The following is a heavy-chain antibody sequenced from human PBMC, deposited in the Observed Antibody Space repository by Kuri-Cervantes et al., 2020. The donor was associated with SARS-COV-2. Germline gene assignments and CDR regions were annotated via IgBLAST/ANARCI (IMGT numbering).Heavy chain of an antibody. V-gene: IGHV3-23*01. CDR2: ISGSGGST. Sequence: GESLKISCAASGFTFSSYAMSWVRQAPGKGLEWVSAISGSGGSTYYADSVKGRFTISRDNAKNLLYLQMNSLRDEDAAVYYCSRGRQWGQDNWGQGTLVTVSS. J-gene: IGHJ4*02. CDR3: SRGRQWGQDN. CDR1: GFTFSSYA. D-gene: IGHD2-15*01.